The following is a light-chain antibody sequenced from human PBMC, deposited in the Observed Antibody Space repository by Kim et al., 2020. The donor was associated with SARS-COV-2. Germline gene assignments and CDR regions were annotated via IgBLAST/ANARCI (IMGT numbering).Light chain of an antibody. CDR2: GKN. CDR3: NSRDTNDNVV. Sequence: SSELNQDPAVSVALGQTVRITCQGDSLRSYYATWYQQKPGQAPILVIYGKNNRPSGIPDRFSGSSSGNTASLTITGTQAGDEADYYCNSRDTNDNVVFGG. J-gene: IGLJ2*01. CDR1: SLRSYY. V-gene: IGLV3-19*01.